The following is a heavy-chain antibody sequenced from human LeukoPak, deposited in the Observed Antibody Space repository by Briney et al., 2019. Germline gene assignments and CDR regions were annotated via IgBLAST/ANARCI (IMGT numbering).Heavy chain of an antibody. D-gene: IGHD1-26*01. CDR2: IYSGGST. J-gene: IGHJ5*02. CDR3: ARDLSSVGLRNWFDP. CDR1: GFTVSNY. V-gene: IGHV3-66*01. Sequence: GGSLRLSCAASGFTVSNYMTWVRQAPGKGLEWVSVIYSGGSTYYADSVKGRFTISRDTSENTLYLQMNSLRAEDTAVYYCARDLSSVGLRNWFDPWGQGTLVTVSS.